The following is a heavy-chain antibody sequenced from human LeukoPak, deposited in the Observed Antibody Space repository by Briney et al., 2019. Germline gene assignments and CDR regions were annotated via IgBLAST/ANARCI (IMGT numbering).Heavy chain of an antibody. CDR3: AKQRLQGGGPPDY. D-gene: IGHD2-15*01. J-gene: IGHJ4*02. CDR1: GFTFSSYA. CDR2: ISGSGGST. Sequence: PGGSLRLSCAASGFTFSSYAMSWVRQAPGKGLEWVSAISGSGGSTYYADSVKGRFTISRDNAKNSLYLQMNSLRAEDTAVYYCAKQRLQGGGPPDYWGQGTLVTVSS. V-gene: IGHV3-23*01.